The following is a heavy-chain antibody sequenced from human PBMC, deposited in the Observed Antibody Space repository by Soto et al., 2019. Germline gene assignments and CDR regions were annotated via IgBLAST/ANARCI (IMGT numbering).Heavy chain of an antibody. V-gene: IGHV4-4*02. CDR2: IYHSGRT. D-gene: IGHD3-22*01. Sequence: QVQLQESGPGLVKPSGTLSLTCAVSGGSISSSNWWSWVRQPPGKGLEWIGEIYHSGRTNYNPSLKSRVTISVDKSKNQFSLKLSSVTAADTAVYYCASYYYDSSGFDLNDAFDIWGQGTMVTVSS. CDR3: ASYYYDSSGFDLNDAFDI. CDR1: GGSISSSNW. J-gene: IGHJ3*02.